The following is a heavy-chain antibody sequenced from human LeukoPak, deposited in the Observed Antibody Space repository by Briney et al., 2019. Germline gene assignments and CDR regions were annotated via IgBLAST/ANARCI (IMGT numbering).Heavy chain of an antibody. CDR3: ARDGSRVRYCSSTSCSYYYYYYMDV. CDR2: ISYDGSNK. J-gene: IGHJ6*03. CDR1: GFTFSSYA. Sequence: GGSLRLSCAASGFTFSSYAMHWVRQAPGKGLEWVAVISYDGSNKYYADSVKGRFTISRDNSKNTLYLQMNSLRAEETAVYYCARDGSRVRYCSSTSCSYYYYYYMDVWGKGTTVTVSS. V-gene: IGHV3-30*01. D-gene: IGHD2-2*01.